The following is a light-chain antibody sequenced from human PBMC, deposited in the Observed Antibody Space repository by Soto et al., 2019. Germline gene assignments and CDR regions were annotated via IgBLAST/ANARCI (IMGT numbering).Light chain of an antibody. Sequence: MTQFPAILSASPGGGATLSCRAAQDVTTNFAWYQLRRGQPPRLLIYDISTRATGVPARFSGSGSGTECTLTISGLQSEDFALYFCQQYNNWPFSFGSGTRLESK. V-gene: IGKV3-15*01. CDR2: DIS. J-gene: IGKJ5*01. CDR3: QQYNNWPFS. CDR1: QDVTTN.